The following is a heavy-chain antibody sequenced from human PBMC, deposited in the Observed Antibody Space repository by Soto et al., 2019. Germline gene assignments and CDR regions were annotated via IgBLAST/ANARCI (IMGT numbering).Heavy chain of an antibody. V-gene: IGHV3-21*01. D-gene: IGHD2-21*02. Sequence: EVQLVESGGGLVKPGGSLRLSCAASGFTFSSYSMNWVRQAPGKGLEWVSSISSSSSYIYYADSVKGRFTISRDNAKNSVYLQMNSLRDEDTAVYYCARGRVGTAYFDYWGQGMLVIVSS. CDR3: ARGRVGTAYFDY. CDR1: GFTFSSYS. J-gene: IGHJ4*02. CDR2: ISSSSSYI.